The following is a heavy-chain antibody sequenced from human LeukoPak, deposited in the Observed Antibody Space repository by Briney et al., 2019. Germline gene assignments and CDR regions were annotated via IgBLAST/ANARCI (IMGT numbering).Heavy chain of an antibody. CDR1: GFIFSNYA. J-gene: IGHJ3*02. CDR3: ARDQIAMVTSAFDI. Sequence: GGSLRLSCAASGFIFSNYAMTWVRQAPGKGLEWVAVIWYDGSNKYYADSVKGRFTISRDNSKNTLYLQMNSLRAEDTAVYYCARDQIAMVTSAFDIWGQGTMVTVSS. D-gene: IGHD5-18*01. V-gene: IGHV3-33*08. CDR2: IWYDGSNK.